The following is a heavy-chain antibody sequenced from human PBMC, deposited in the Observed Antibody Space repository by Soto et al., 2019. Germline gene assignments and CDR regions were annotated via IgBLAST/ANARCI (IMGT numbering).Heavy chain of an antibody. J-gene: IGHJ3*02. Sequence: SETLSLTCTVSGGSISSYYWSWIRQPPGKGLEWIGYIYYSGSTNYNPSLKSRVTISVDTPKNQFSLKLSSVTAADTAVYYCARPYYYDSSSESGAFDIWGQGTMVTVSS. CDR1: GGSISSYY. D-gene: IGHD3-22*01. V-gene: IGHV4-59*01. CDR3: ARPYYYDSSSESGAFDI. CDR2: IYYSGST.